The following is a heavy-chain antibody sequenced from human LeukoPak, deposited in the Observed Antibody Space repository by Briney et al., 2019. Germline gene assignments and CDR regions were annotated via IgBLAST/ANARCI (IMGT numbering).Heavy chain of an antibody. Sequence: SETLSLTCSVSGGSISSSTYYWGWIRQPPGKGLEWIGSIYYSGATYYSPSLKSRVTISLDTSKNQFSLTLSSVTPPDTAVYYCARLTTVLPQNAFDMWGQGTMVTVSS. V-gene: IGHV4-39*07. J-gene: IGHJ3*02. CDR2: IYYSGAT. CDR1: GGSISSSTYY. CDR3: ARLTTVLPQNAFDM. D-gene: IGHD4-17*01.